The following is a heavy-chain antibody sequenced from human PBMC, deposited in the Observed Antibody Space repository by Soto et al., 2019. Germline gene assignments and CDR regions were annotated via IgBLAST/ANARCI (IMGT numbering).Heavy chain of an antibody. CDR2: MSYDGSKI. Sequence: QPGGSLRLSCEASGFAFDTYGMHWIRQGAGQGLEWVATMSYDGSKIYYRDSVRGRFSISRDDSKRTLYLQMNSLRAEDTAVYYCAKDRDPYYYYYLMDVWGKGTTVTSPQ. CDR3: AKDRDPYYYYYLMDV. CDR1: GFAFDTYG. J-gene: IGHJ6*04. V-gene: IGHV3-30*18.